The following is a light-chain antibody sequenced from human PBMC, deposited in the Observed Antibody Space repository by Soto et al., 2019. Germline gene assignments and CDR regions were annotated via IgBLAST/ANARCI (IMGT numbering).Light chain of an antibody. V-gene: IGKV3-11*01. CDR3: EHRRKLAVT. CDR2: DAS. Sequence: ELVLTQSPATLSLSPGERATLSCRPSQSVSRYLAWYQQQPGQAIRLLIYDASNMAAGIPSRFSGSDSGTDCTVTIRILKPEDFADYYCEHRRKLAVTLGGGTK. CDR1: QSVSRY. J-gene: IGKJ4*01.